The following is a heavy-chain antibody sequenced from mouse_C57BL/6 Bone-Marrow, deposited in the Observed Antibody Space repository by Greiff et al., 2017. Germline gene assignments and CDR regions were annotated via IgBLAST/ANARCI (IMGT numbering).Heavy chain of an antibody. Sequence: VQLQQSGAELVRPGASVTLSCTASGYTFTDYEMHWVKQTPVHGLEWIGAIDPETGGTAYNQKFKGKAILTADKSSSTAYMELRSLTSEDSAVYYCTRPLYDYGSSLYYCDYWGQGTTLTVSS. J-gene: IGHJ2*01. V-gene: IGHV1-15*01. CDR3: TRPLYDYGSSLYYCDY. CDR2: IDPETGGT. CDR1: GYTFTDYE. D-gene: IGHD1-1*01.